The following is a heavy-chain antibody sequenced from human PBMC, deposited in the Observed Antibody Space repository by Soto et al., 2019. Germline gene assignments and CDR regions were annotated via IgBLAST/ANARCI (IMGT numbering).Heavy chain of an antibody. D-gene: IGHD2-2*02. V-gene: IGHV1-69*02. CDR2: IIPILGIA. J-gene: IGHJ4*02. CDR1: GGTFSSYT. Sequence: QVQLVQSGAEVKKPGSSVKVSCKASGGTFSSYTISWVRQAPGQGLEWMGRIIPILGIANYAQKFQGRVTITADKATSTAYMELSSLRSEDTAVYYCAMEHCSSTSCYRDYWGQGTLVTVSS. CDR3: AMEHCSSTSCYRDY.